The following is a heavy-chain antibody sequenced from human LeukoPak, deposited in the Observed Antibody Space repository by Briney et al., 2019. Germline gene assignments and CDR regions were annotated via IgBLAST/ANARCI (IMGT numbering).Heavy chain of an antibody. CDR1: GGSISSYY. D-gene: IGHD3-10*01. V-gene: IGHV4-4*07. J-gene: IGHJ4*02. Sequence: SETLSLTCTVSGGSISSYYWSWIRQPAGKGLEWIGRIYTSGSTNYNPSLKSRVTMSVDTSKNQFSLKLSSVTAADTAVYYCARGRRITMVRGVNDYWGQGTLVTVSS. CDR3: ARGRRITMVRGVNDY. CDR2: IYTSGST.